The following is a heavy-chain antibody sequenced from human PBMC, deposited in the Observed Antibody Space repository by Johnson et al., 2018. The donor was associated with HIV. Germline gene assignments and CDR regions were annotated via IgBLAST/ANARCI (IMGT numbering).Heavy chain of an antibody. CDR3: AKGQVARGPLDI. Sequence: QVQLVESGGGVVQPGGSLRLSCAASGFTFSSCGMHWVRQAPGKGLEWVAVIWYDGSNEYYADSVKGRFTISRDNSKNTLYLQMSSLRADDTAVYYCAKGQVARGPLDIWGQGTMVTVSS. CDR2: IWYDGSNE. J-gene: IGHJ3*02. D-gene: IGHD2-15*01. V-gene: IGHV3-33*06. CDR1: GFTFSSCG.